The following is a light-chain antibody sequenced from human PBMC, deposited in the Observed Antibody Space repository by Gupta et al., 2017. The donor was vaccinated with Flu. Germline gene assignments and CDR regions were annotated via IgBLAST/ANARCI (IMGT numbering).Light chain of an antibody. Sequence: EFVLTQSPVTLLWSPGERATLSYRASQSVASHLAWYQHKPGQAPRLLIYDTSNRATGIPARFSGSGSGTDFTLTISSLEPEDFAVYYCQQRDDWPPIFGQGTRLEI. CDR2: DTS. V-gene: IGKV3-11*01. CDR3: QQRDDWPPI. CDR1: QSVASH. J-gene: IGKJ5*01.